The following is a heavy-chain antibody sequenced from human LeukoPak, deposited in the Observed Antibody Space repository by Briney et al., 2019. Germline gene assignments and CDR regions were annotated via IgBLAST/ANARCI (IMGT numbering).Heavy chain of an antibody. V-gene: IGHV3-30-3*01. D-gene: IGHD3-3*01. CDR1: GFTFSSYA. Sequence: GGSLRLSCAASGFTFSSYAMHWVRQAPGKGLEWVAVISYDGSNKYYADSVKGRFTISRDNSKNTLYLQMNSLRAEDTAVYYCARVASRITIFGVVNVWGQEPWSPSPQ. J-gene: IGHJ4*02. CDR2: ISYDGSNK. CDR3: ARVASRITIFGVVNV.